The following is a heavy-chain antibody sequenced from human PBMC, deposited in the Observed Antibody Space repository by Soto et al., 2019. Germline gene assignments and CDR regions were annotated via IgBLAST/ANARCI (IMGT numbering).Heavy chain of an antibody. CDR2: ISGSGGST. CDR3: AKTSEGEQLVFLPQKFDY. D-gene: IGHD6-6*01. Sequence: GGSLRLSCAASGFTFSSYAMSWVRQAPGKGLEWVSAISGSGGSTYYADSVKGRFTISRDNSKNTLYLQMNSLRAEDTAVYYCAKTSEGEQLVFLPQKFDYWGQGTLVTVSS. CDR1: GFTFSSYA. J-gene: IGHJ4*02. V-gene: IGHV3-23*01.